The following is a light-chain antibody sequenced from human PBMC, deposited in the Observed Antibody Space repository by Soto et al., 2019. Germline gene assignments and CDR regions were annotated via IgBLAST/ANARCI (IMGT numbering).Light chain of an antibody. V-gene: IGKV3-15*01. CDR1: QSVSSN. CDR3: QQYNTWPKT. CDR2: GVS. J-gene: IGKJ1*01. Sequence: EIVMTQSPATLSVSPGERATLSCRASQSVSSNLAWYQQKPGQAPRPLISGVSTRATVIPARFSGSGSGTECTLTISSLQSEDFAYYYCQQYNTWPKTFGQGTKVEIK.